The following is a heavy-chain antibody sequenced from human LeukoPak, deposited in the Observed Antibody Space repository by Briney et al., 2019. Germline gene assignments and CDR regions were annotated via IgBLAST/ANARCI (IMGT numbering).Heavy chain of an antibody. J-gene: IGHJ6*02. Sequence: PSETLSLTCTVSGGSVSSGSYYWSWIRQPPGKGLEWIGYIYYSGSTNYNPSLKSRVTISVDTSKNQFSLKLSSVTAADTAVYYCAKTYSSGLYYGMDVWGQGTTVTVSS. CDR3: AKTYSSGLYYGMDV. CDR1: GGSVSSGSYY. D-gene: IGHD6-19*01. CDR2: IYYSGST. V-gene: IGHV4-61*01.